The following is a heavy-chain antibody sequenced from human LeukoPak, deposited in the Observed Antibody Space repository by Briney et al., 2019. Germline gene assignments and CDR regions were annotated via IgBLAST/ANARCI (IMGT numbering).Heavy chain of an antibody. V-gene: IGHV3-23*01. D-gene: IGHD6-13*01. J-gene: IGHJ4*02. CDR1: GFTFSSYA. CDR2: ISGSGGST. Sequence: GGSLRLSCAASGFTFSSYAMGWVRQAPGKGLEWVSDISGSGGSTYDADSVKGRFTISRDNSKNTLYLQMNNLRAEDTAVYYCAKVGSSWKDYFDYWGQGTLVTVSS. CDR3: AKVGSSWKDYFDY.